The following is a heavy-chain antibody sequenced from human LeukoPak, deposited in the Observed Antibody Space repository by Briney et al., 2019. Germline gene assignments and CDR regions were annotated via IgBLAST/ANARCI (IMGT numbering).Heavy chain of an antibody. D-gene: IGHD3-9*01. V-gene: IGHV3-23*01. CDR3: AKWGDYDILTGYYDSDY. J-gene: IGHJ4*02. CDR2: VSGRDDST. CDR1: GGSISSSSYY. Sequence: ETLSLTCTVSGGSISSSSYYWGWIRQPPGKGLEWVSAVSGRDDSTYYADSVKGRFTISRDNSKNTLYLQMNSLRAEDTAVYYCAKWGDYDILTGYYDSDYWGQGTLVTVSS.